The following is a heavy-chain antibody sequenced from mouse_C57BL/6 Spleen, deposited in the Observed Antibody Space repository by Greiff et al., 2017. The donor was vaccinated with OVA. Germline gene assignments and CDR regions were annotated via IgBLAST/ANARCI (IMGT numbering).Heavy chain of an antibody. D-gene: IGHD1-1*01. J-gene: IGHJ3*01. CDR2: IYPGDGDT. CDR1: GYAFSSSW. V-gene: IGHV1-82*01. Sequence: QVQLKESGPELVKPGASVKISCKASGYAFSSSWMNWVKQRPGKGLEWIGRIYPGDGDTNYNGKFKGKATMTTEKSSSTAYMQLSSLTSEDSAVYFCARPITTVESAFAYWGQGTLVTVSA. CDR3: ARPITTVESAFAY.